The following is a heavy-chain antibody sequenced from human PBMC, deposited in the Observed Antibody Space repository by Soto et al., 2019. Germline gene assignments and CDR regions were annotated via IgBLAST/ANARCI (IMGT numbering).Heavy chain of an antibody. CDR1: GFTFSSYD. Sequence: EVQLVESGGGLVQPGGSLRLSCAASGFTFSSYDMHWVRQGTGKGLEWVSAIGTAGDTYYPGSVKGRFTISRENAKNSLYLQMNSLRAGDTAVYYCARGASSGWYFGWFDPWGQGTLVTVS. CDR2: IGTAGDT. J-gene: IGHJ5*02. CDR3: ARGASSGWYFGWFDP. D-gene: IGHD6-19*01. V-gene: IGHV3-13*04.